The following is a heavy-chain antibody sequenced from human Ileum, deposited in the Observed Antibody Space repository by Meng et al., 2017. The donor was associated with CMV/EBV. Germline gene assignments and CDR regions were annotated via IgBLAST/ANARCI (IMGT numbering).Heavy chain of an antibody. CDR3: VRDQHS. Sequence: VEVVESGGGVVPPGGSLRLSCEASGFTLSTYGIHWVRQAPGKGLEWVAFMRYDGINADYSDSVRGRFTVSRDNSKNILYLQMNSLRVEDTGVYFCVRDQHSWGQGTLVTVSS. D-gene: IGHD3-3*02. CDR1: GFTLSTYG. CDR2: MRYDGINA. J-gene: IGHJ4*02. V-gene: IGHV3-30*02.